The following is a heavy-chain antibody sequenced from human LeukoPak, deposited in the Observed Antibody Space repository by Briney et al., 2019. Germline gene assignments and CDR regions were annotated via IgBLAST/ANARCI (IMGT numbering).Heavy chain of an antibody. Sequence: PGGSLRLSCAASGFTFSDYYMSWIRQAPGKGLEWVSYISSSGSTIYYADSVKGRFTISRDNSKNTLYLQMNSLRAEDTAVYYCAREGRGSSTSCYRQNYYYYMDVWGKGTTVTVSS. CDR2: ISSSGSTI. V-gene: IGHV3-11*04. CDR1: GFTFSDYY. J-gene: IGHJ6*03. CDR3: AREGRGSSTSCYRQNYYYYMDV. D-gene: IGHD2-2*01.